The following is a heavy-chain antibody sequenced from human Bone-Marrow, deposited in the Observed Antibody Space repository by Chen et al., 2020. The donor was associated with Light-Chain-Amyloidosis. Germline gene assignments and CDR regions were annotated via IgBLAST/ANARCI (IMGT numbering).Heavy chain of an antibody. Sequence: VQLLESGGGLVQPGGSLRLSCAASGFTFRTSWMHWVRQAPGKGLVWVSRMKNAGTRVDCEEEGGGRGKREREEEKRKGERKRKRRRGWHTAVYYCSREFTGYDDYWGQGTLVT. D-gene: IGHD5-12*01. CDR1: GFTFRTSW. CDR3: SREFTGYDDY. J-gene: IGHJ4*02. V-gene: IGHV3-74*01. CDR2: MKNAGTRV.